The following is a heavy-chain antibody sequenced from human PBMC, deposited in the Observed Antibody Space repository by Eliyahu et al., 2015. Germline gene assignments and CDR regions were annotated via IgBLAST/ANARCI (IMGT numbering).Heavy chain of an antibody. J-gene: IGHJ4*02. CDR2: ISSSGSTI. V-gene: IGHV3-11*01. CDR1: GFPXXTSXDYY. CDR3: ARDYRYRYCEY. Sequence: QVQLVESGGGLVKPGGSLXPSCAXXGFPXXTSXDYYTSWIRQAPGKGLEWVSYISSSGSTIYYADSVKGRFTISRDNAKNSLYLQMNSLRAEDTAVYYCARDYRYRYCEYWGQGTLVTVSS. D-gene: IGHD5-18*01.